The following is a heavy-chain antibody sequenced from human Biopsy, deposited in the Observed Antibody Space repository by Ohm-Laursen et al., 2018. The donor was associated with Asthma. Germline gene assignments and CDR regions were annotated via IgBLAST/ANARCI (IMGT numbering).Heavy chain of an antibody. D-gene: IGHD2-2*01. Sequence: GASVKVSCKSLGGTFNNYVIGWVRQAPGQGLEWMGGINSVFGTTTYPQKFQDRVTITADDSTSTVYMELSSLGSGDTAVYYCARKAGSCISRTCYSLDFWGQGTLVTVSS. CDR2: INSVFGTT. CDR1: GGTFNNYV. J-gene: IGHJ4*02. CDR3: ARKAGSCISRTCYSLDF. V-gene: IGHV1-69*13.